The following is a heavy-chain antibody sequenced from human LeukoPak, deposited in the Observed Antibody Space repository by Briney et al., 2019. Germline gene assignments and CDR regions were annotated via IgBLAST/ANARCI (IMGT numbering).Heavy chain of an antibody. CDR2: IWYDGSNK. J-gene: IGHJ3*02. CDR1: GFTFSSYG. Sequence: GRSLRLSCAASGFTFSSYGMHWVRQAPGKGLEWVAVIWYDGSNKYYADSVKGRFTISRDNSKNTLYLQMNSLRAEDTAVYYCARGISNHDAFDIWGQGTMVTVSS. V-gene: IGHV3-33*01. CDR3: ARGISNHDAFDI. D-gene: IGHD4-4*01.